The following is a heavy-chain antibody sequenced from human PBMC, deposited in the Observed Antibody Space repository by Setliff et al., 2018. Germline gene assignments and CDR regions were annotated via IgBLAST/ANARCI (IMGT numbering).Heavy chain of an antibody. Sequence: GGSLRLSCAASGFTFRSYWMSWVRQAPGKGLEWVANIKKDGSIKYYLDSVKGRFTVSRDNAMDTLFLQMNGLTTDDTAKYFCAKDRWGYADPWGQGTLVTVSS. J-gene: IGHJ5*02. V-gene: IGHV3-7*03. D-gene: IGHD2-2*01. CDR1: GFTFRSYW. CDR3: AKDRWGYADP. CDR2: IKKDGSIK.